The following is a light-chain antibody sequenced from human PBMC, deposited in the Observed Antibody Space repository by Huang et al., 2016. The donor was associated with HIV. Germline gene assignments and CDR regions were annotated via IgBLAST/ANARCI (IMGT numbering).Light chain of an antibody. Sequence: EIVLTQSPGTLSLSPVERATLSCRASQSVSSSFLARYQQKPGQAPRLLIYGASNRATGIPDRFSGSGSGTDFTLTISRLEPEDFAVYYCQQYGSSPLTFGGGTKVEIK. J-gene: IGKJ4*01. CDR1: QSVSSSF. CDR3: QQYGSSPLT. V-gene: IGKV3-20*01. CDR2: GAS.